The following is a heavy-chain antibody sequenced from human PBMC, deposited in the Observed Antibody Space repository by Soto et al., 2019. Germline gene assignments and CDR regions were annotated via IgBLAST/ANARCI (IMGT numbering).Heavy chain of an antibody. CDR2: ISSSSSTI. Sequence: GGSLRLSCAASGFTFSSYSMNWVRQAPGKGLEWVSYISSSSSTIYYADSVKGRFTISRDNAKNSLYLQMNSLRDEDTAVYYCARDQAGGYHDSSGYYFDYWGQGTLVTVSS. J-gene: IGHJ4*02. D-gene: IGHD3-22*01. V-gene: IGHV3-48*02. CDR1: GFTFSSYS. CDR3: ARDQAGGYHDSSGYYFDY.